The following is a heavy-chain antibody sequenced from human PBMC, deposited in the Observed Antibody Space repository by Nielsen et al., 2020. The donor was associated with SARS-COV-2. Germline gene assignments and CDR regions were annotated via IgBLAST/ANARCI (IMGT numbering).Heavy chain of an antibody. V-gene: IGHV5-51*01. J-gene: IGHJ4*02. CDR1: GDDFTNYW. CDR2: IYLHDSDT. D-gene: IGHD3-9*01. CDR3: ARRGIDYYFDY. Sequence: GSLRLSCKVSGDDFTNYWIAWVRQMPGKGLEWMGIIYLHDSDTRYSPSFQGQVTISADKSFNTAYLQWSTLKASDRAMYYCARRGIDYYFDYWGQGTLVTVSS.